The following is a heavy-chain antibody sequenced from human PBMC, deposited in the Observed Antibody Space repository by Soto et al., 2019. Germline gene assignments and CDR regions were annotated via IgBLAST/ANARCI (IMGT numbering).Heavy chain of an antibody. D-gene: IGHD6-13*01. CDR1: GYTFTSYY. V-gene: IGHV1-46*01. J-gene: IGHJ6*02. CDR2: INPSGGST. Sequence: GASVKVSCKASGYTFTSYYMHWVRQAPGQGLEWMGIINPSGGSTNYAQKFQGRVTITADESTSTAYMELSSLRSEDTAVYYCARAYTSSWYREQRYYYGMDVWGQGTTVTVSS. CDR3: ARAYTSSWYREQRYYYGMDV.